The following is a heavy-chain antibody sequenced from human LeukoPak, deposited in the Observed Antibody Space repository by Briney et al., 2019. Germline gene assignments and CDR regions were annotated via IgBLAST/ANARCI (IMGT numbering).Heavy chain of an antibody. CDR2: IYSGGNT. D-gene: IGHD3-9*01. CDR1: GFTVSSNY. CDR3: ARAFDWPNWLGP. Sequence: PGGSLRLSCAASGFTVSSNYMSWVRQAPGKGLEWVSVIYSGGNTYYADSVKGRSTISRDNSKNTLYLQMNSLRAEDTAMYYCARAFDWPNWLGPWGQGTLVTVSS. V-gene: IGHV3-66*01. J-gene: IGHJ5*02.